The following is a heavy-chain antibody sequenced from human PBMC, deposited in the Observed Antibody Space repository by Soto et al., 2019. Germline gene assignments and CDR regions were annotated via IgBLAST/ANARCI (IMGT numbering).Heavy chain of an antibody. D-gene: IGHD3-16*01. V-gene: IGHV1-69*13. Sequence: SVKVSCKDSGGIFSSFAISWVRQAPGQGLEWMGGIIPVFGTTNYAQKFQGRVTITADESTNTAYMELSSLTSDDTAMYYCARGGGPYVWFNEFWGQGTQVTVSS. CDR1: GGIFSSFA. CDR3: ARGGGPYVWFNEF. CDR2: IIPVFGTT. J-gene: IGHJ4*02.